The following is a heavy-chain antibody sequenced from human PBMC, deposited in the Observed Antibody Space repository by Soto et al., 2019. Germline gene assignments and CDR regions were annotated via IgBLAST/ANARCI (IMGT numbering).Heavy chain of an antibody. CDR3: ARGYDSSGYYPPYFDY. J-gene: IGHJ4*02. CDR1: GGSISSGGYY. Sequence: QVQLQESGPGLVKPSQTLSLTCTVSGGSISSGGYYWSWIRQHPGKGLEWIGYIYYSGSTYYNPSLKIRVTISVDTSKNQFSLKLSSVTAADTAVYYCARGYDSSGYYPPYFDYWGQGTLVTVSS. D-gene: IGHD3-22*01. V-gene: IGHV4-31*03. CDR2: IYYSGST.